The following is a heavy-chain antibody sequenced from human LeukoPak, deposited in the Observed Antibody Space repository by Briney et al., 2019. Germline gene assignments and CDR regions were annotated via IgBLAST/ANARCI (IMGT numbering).Heavy chain of an antibody. Sequence: GGSLRLSRVASGFTFSDHYMDWVRQAPGKGLEWVVRIRNKASSYTTQYAASVRGRFSISRDDSSLYLQMNSLKTEDTAVYFCTRAGYGHGLDVWGQGATVTVSS. V-gene: IGHV3-72*01. CDR1: GFTFSDHY. J-gene: IGHJ6*01. CDR3: TRAGYGHGLDV. D-gene: IGHD5-12*01. CDR2: IRNKASSYTT.